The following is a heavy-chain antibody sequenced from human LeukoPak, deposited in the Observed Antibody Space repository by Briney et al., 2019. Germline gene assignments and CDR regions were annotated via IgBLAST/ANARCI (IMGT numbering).Heavy chain of an antibody. D-gene: IGHD2-21*02. CDR1: GFTFSTYW. V-gene: IGHV3-7*03. Sequence: GGSLRLSCSASGFTFSTYWMSWVRQAPGKGLEWVANIKQDGSEKYSLDSVKGRFTISRDNAKNSLYLQMNSLRAEDTAVYYCARCAGPVETDWGQGTLVTVSS. CDR2: IKQDGSEK. CDR3: ARCAGPVETD. J-gene: IGHJ4*02.